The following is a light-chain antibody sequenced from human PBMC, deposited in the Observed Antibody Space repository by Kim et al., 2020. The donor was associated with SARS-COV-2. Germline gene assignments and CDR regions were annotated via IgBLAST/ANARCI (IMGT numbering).Light chain of an antibody. J-gene: IGKJ1*01. V-gene: IGKV1-6*01. Sequence: ASVGDRVTITCRASQGIRNDLGWYQQKPGKAPKLLIYAASSLQGGVPSRFSGSGSGTDFTLTINSLQPEDFATYYCLQDYNYPWTFGQGTKVDIK. CDR3: LQDYNYPWT. CDR2: AAS. CDR1: QGIRND.